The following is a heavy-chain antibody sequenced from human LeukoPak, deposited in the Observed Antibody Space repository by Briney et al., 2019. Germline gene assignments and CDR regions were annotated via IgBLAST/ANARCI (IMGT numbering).Heavy chain of an antibody. CDR2: ISCDGSNK. CDR1: GFTFSSYA. J-gene: IGHJ4*02. V-gene: IGHV3-30-3*01. D-gene: IGHD6-19*01. Sequence: GGSLRLSCAASGFTFSSYAMHWVRQAPGKGLEWVAVISCDGSNKYYADSVKGRFTISRDNSKNTLYLQMNSLRAEDTAVYYCARHSSGWYYFDYGGQGTLVTVSS. CDR3: ARHSSGWYYFDY.